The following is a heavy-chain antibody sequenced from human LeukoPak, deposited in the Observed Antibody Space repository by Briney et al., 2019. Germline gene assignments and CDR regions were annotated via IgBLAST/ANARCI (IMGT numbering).Heavy chain of an antibody. V-gene: IGHV4-34*01. CDR2: INHSGST. Sequence: SETLSLTCTVSGGSISSYYWSWIRQPPGKGLEWIGEINHSGSTNYNPSLKSRVTISVDRSKNQFSLKLSSVTAADTAVYYCARLTPQGTDYWGQGTLVTVSS. J-gene: IGHJ4*02. CDR3: ARLTPQGTDY. CDR1: GGSISSYY. D-gene: IGHD1/OR15-1a*01.